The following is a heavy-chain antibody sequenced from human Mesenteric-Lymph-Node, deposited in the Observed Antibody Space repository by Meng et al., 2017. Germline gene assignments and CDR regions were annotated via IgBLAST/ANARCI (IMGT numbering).Heavy chain of an antibody. D-gene: IGHD3-9*01. J-gene: IGHJ4*01. V-gene: IGHV2-5*02. CDR1: GFSLSTSGVG. CDR2: ISWDDDV. Sequence: SGPTLVKPTQTLTLTCTFSGFSLSTSGVGVGWIRQPPGKSLEWLALISWDDDVRYSPSLKSRLTITKDTSKNQVVLTMTNMDPVDTATYYCAHGRSPVHYFTWYDILTGYYTGFDYWGQGTLVTVSS. CDR3: AHGRSPVHYFTWYDILTGYYTGFDY.